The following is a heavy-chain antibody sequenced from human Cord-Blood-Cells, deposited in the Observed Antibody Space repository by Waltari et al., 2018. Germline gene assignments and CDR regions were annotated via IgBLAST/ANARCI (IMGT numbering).Heavy chain of an antibody. CDR1: GYSISSGYY. CDR3: ARGRDTAMYYFDY. J-gene: IGHJ4*02. D-gene: IGHD5-18*01. Sequence: QVQLQESGPGLVKPSETLSPTCAVSGYSISSGYYWGWIRQPPGKGLEWIGSIYHSGSTYYNPSLKSRVTISVDTSKNQFSLKLSSVTAADTAVYYCARGRDTAMYYFDYWGQGTLVTVSS. V-gene: IGHV4-38-2*01. CDR2: IYHSGST.